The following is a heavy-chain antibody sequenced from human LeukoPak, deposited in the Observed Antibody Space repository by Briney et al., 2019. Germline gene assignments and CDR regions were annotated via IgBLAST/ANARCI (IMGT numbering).Heavy chain of an antibody. J-gene: IGHJ1*01. Sequence: GGSLRLSCAASGFTFSSYAMNWVRQAPGKGPEWVSAISGHGDRTYYADSAKGRFTISRDNSKNTLYLQLDSLRAEDTAEYYCTKDPGGFVVTPIRYFQHWGQGTLVAVSS. V-gene: IGHV3-23*01. CDR2: ISGHGDRT. D-gene: IGHD2-15*01. CDR3: TKDPGGFVVTPIRYFQH. CDR1: GFTFSSYA.